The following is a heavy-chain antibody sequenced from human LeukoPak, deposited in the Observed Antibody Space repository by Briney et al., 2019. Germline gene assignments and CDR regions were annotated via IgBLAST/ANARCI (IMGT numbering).Heavy chain of an antibody. CDR3: AKYAYNWNAPDGFDM. CDR1: RFSFRDYD. D-gene: IGHD1-1*01. CDR2: ISSDGSRK. V-gene: IGHV3-30*18. Sequence: GGSLRLSCRASRFSFRDYDMHWVRQAPGKGLEWVAVISSDGSRKHYGDSVKGRFIISRDNSESTLFLQMNSLRTDDTSVYFCAKYAYNWNAPDGFDMWGQGTMVIVSS. J-gene: IGHJ3*02.